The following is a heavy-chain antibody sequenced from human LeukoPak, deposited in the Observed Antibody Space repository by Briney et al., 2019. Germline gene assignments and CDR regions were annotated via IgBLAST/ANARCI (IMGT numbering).Heavy chain of an antibody. CDR2: IIPIFGTA. D-gene: IGHD3-3*01. J-gene: IGHJ4*02. V-gene: IGHV1-69*13. CDR1: GGTFSSYA. CDR3: ARSAYDFWSATTAGDY. Sequence: GASVKVSCKASGGTFSSYAISWVRQAPGQGLEWMGGIIPIFGTANYAQKFQGRVTITADESTSTAYMELSSLRSEDTAVYYCARSAYDFWSATTAGDYWGQGTLVTVSS.